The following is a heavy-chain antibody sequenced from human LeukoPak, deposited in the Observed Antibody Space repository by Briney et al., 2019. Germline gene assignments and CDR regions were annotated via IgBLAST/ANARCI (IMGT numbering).Heavy chain of an antibody. CDR3: ARDVARSGSWTFDY. V-gene: IGHV1-2*02. Sequence: ASVKVSCKASGYTFTGYYMHWVRQAPGQGLEWMGWINPNSGGTNYAQKFQGRVTMTRDTSISTAYMELSRLRSEDTAVYYCARDVARSGSWTFDYWGQGTLVTVSS. CDR2: INPNSGGT. D-gene: IGHD1-26*01. CDR1: GYTFTGYY. J-gene: IGHJ4*02.